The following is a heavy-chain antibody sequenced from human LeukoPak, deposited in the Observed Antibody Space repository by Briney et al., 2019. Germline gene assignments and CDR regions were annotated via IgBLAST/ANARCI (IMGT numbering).Heavy chain of an antibody. D-gene: IGHD1-1*01. CDR1: GYSISSGYY. Sequence: SETLSLTCSVAGYSISSGYYWGWIRQPPGKGLEWIGSIYHSGSTNYNPSLKSRVTISVDTSKNQFSLKLSSVTAADTAVYYCARGPPRSRRQRPFDYWGQGTLVTVSS. J-gene: IGHJ4*02. V-gene: IGHV4-38-2*02. CDR2: IYHSGST. CDR3: ARGPPRSRRQRPFDY.